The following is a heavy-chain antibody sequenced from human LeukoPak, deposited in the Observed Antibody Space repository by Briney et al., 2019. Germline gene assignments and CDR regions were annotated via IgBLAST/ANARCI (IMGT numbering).Heavy chain of an antibody. D-gene: IGHD3-9*01. J-gene: IGHJ4*02. V-gene: IGHV1-69*06. CDR1: GGTFSSYA. CDR2: IIPIFGTA. CDR3: ARVLRYFDWLLYY. Sequence: SVKVSCKASGGTFSSYAISWVRQAPGQGLEWMGGIIPIFGTANYAQKFQGRVTITADKSTSTAYMELSSLRSEDTAVYYCARVLRYFDWLLYYWGQGTLVTVSS.